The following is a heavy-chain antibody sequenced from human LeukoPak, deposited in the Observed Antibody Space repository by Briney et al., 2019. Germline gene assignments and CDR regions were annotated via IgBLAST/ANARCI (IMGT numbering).Heavy chain of an antibody. J-gene: IGHJ4*02. D-gene: IGHD2-2*01. CDR2: ISYDGSNK. CDR3: AKDHQLRGGLVDYFDY. Sequence: GRSLRLSCAASGFTFSSYGMHWVRQAPGKGLEWVAVISYDGSNKYYADSVKGRFTISRDNSKNTLYLQMNSLRAEDTAVYYCAKDHQLRGGLVDYFDYWGQGTLVTVSS. V-gene: IGHV3-30*18. CDR1: GFTFSSYG.